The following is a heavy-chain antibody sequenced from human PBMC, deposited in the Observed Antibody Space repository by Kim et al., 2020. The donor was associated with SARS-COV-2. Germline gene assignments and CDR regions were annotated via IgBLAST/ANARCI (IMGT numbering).Heavy chain of an antibody. J-gene: IGHJ3*02. V-gene: IGHV4-59*01. Sequence: YNPSLKSRVTISVDTSKNQFSLKLSSVTAADTAVYYCAREVDSSEGAFDIWGQGTMVTVSS. D-gene: IGHD6-19*01. CDR3: AREVDSSEGAFDI.